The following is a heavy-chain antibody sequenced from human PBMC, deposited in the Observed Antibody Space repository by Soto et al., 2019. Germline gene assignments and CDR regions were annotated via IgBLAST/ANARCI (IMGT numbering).Heavy chain of an antibody. CDR1: GLTFNTDW. CDR3: ARVNSSGSY. V-gene: IGHV3-7*03. D-gene: IGHD3-22*01. J-gene: IGHJ4*02. CDR2: IKEDGSQK. Sequence: HPGGSLRLSCVASGLTFNTDWMSWVRQAPGKGLEWVAGIKEDGSQKTYLDSVRGRFTISRDNATNSLYLQMDGLRAEDTAAYYCARVNSSGSYWGQGTLVTVSS.